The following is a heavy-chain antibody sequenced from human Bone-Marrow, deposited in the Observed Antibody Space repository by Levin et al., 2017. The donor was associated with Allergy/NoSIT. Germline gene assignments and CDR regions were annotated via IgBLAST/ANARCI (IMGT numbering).Heavy chain of an antibody. V-gene: IGHV3-23*01. CDR2: ISGSGGST. J-gene: IGHJ6*03. Sequence: GESLKISCAASGFTFSSYAMSWVRQAPGKGLEWVSVISGSGGSTYYADSVKGRFSLSRDNSKYTLYLEMDSLRAEDTAVYYCAKARYSGYDYRVYYYYMDVWGKGTTVTVSS. CDR1: GFTFSSYA. D-gene: IGHD5-12*01. CDR3: AKARYSGYDYRVYYYYMDV.